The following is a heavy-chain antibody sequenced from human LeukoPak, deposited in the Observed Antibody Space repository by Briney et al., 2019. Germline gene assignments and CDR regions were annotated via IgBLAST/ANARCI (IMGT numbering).Heavy chain of an antibody. J-gene: IGHJ4*02. V-gene: IGHV4-59*12. CDR3: ASLGFGELIDY. CDR1: GGSISSYY. Sequence: SETLSLTCTVSGGSISSYYWSWIRQPPGKGLEWIGYIFYIGSTNYNPSLKSRVTISVDTSKNQFSLKLSSVTAADTAVYYCASLGFGELIDYWGQGTLVTVSS. CDR2: IFYIGST. D-gene: IGHD3-10*01.